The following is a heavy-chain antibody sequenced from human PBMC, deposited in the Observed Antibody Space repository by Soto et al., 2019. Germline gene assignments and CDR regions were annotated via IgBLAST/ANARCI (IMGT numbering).Heavy chain of an antibody. V-gene: IGHV1-69*13. J-gene: IGHJ3*02. CDR2: IIPIFGTA. CDR3: NTYYYDSSGYSPDAFDI. Sequence: VKVSCKASGGTFSSYAISWVRQAPGQGLEWMGGIIPIFGTANYAQKFQGRVTITADESTSTAYMELSSLRSEDTAVYYCNTYYYDSSGYSPDAFDIWGQGTMVTVSS. D-gene: IGHD3-22*01. CDR1: GGTFSSYA.